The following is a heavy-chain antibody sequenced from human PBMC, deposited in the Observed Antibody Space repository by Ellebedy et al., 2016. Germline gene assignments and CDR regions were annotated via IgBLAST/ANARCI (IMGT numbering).Heavy chain of an antibody. J-gene: IGHJ3*02. CDR2: IDWDDDK. D-gene: IGHD2-2*01. CDR1: GFSLSTSGMR. V-gene: IGHV2-70*04. CDR3: ALVVVPAATQLGVRAFDI. Sequence: SGPTLVTPTQTPTLTCTFSGFSLSTSGMRVSWIRQPPGKALEWLARIDWDDDKFYSTSLKTRLTISKDTSKNQVVLTMTNMDPVDTATYYCALVVVPAATQLGVRAFDIWGQGTMVTVSS.